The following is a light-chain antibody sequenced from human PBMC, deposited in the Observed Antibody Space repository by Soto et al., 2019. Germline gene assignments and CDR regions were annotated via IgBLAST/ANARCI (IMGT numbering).Light chain of an antibody. J-gene: IGKJ1*01. CDR1: QSISSW. CDR2: DAS. CDR3: QQYNSYSKST. V-gene: IGKV1-5*01. Sequence: QMTQSTSTLSASVGDRVTITCRASQSISSWLAWYQQKPGKAPKLLIYDASSLESGVPSRFSGSGSGTEFTLTISSLQPDDFATYYCQQYNSYSKSTFGQGTKVDIK.